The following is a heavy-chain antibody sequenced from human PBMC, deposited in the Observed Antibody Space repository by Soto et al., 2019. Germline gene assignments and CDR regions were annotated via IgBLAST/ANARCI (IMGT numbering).Heavy chain of an antibody. Sequence: XGSLKLSFAASGLTFSTYCMSWVRQAPGKGLEWVANIKQDGSEKYYVDSVKGRFTISRDNAKNSLYLQMNSLRAEDTAVYYCERDETYYYGSGPVGGQGTLVTVSS. CDR3: ERDETYYYGSGPV. J-gene: IGHJ4*02. V-gene: IGHV3-7*01. CDR2: IKQDGSEK. CDR1: GLTFSTYC. D-gene: IGHD3-10*01.